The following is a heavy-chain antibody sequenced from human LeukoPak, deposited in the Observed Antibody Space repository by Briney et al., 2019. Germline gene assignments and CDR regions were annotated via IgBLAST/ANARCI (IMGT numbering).Heavy chain of an antibody. CDR1: GGSVSIGNSS. V-gene: IGHV4-30-4*01. D-gene: IGHD6-13*01. CDR2: IYYSGST. J-gene: IGHJ1*01. CDR3: ARSSSWYRDGGYFQH. Sequence: PSQTLSLTCTVSGGSVSIGNSSCSSIRQSPGTGLEWVGSIYYSGSTFYNPSLQSRITISLDTSKRQFSLELTSVTAADTAVYYCARSSSWYRDGGYFQHWGQGTLVTVSS.